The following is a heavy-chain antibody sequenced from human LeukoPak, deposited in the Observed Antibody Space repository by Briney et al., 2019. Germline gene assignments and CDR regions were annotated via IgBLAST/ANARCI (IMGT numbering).Heavy chain of an antibody. CDR3: VRDFMYSTACTGC. CDR2: IKTDGSIT. CDR1: GFSFSVYW. J-gene: IGHJ4*02. Sequence: GGSLRLSCAASGFSFSVYWMHWVRQAPGKGPVWVSRIKTDGSITDYADFVKGRFTISRDNAKNTLYLQMNSLRAEDTAVYYCVRDFMYSTACTGCWGQGTLVTVSS. V-gene: IGHV3-74*01. D-gene: IGHD4-11*01.